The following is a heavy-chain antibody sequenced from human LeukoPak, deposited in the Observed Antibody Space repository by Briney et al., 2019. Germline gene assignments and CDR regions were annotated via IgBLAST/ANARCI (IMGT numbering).Heavy chain of an antibody. J-gene: IGHJ4*02. CDR2: INHSGST. CDR1: GGSFSTYY. D-gene: IGHD3-22*01. CDR3: ARSGGLWLLTYYFDY. Sequence: SETLSLTCAVYGGSFSTYYWSWIRQPPGKGLEWIGEINHSGSTNNNPSLKSRVTISVDTSKNQLSLKLSSVTAADTAVYFCARSGGLWLLTYYFDYWGQGTLVTVSS. V-gene: IGHV4-34*01.